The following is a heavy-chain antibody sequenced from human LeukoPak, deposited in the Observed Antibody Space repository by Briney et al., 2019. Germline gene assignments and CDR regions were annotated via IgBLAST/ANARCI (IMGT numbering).Heavy chain of an antibody. CDR1: GYTFTDLY. Sequence: APVKVSCKASGYTFTDLYIHWVRQAPGQGLEWMGMINPSGGRTTYAKKFQGRVTMTRDTSTNTVYTELSSLRSDDTAVYYCARDYYGGHNLYNFDFWGQGTRVIVSS. V-gene: IGHV1-46*01. CDR2: INPSGGRT. CDR3: ARDYYGGHNLYNFDF. J-gene: IGHJ4*02. D-gene: IGHD3-10*01.